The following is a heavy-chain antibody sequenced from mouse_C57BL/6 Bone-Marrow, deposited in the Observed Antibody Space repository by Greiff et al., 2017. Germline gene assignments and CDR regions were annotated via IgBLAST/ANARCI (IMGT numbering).Heavy chain of an antibody. CDR2: IYTRSGNT. V-gene: IGHV1-81*01. CDR3: AKDYYGSSSWFAY. J-gene: IGHJ3*01. D-gene: IGHD1-1*01. Sequence: QVQLKQSGAELARPGASVKLSCKASGYTFTSYGISWVQQSTGKGLEWIGEIYTRSGNTYYNEKFKGKATLTADKSSSSAYMELRSLTSEDSAVYFGAKDYYGSSSWFAYWGQGTLVTVSA. CDR1: GYTFTSYG.